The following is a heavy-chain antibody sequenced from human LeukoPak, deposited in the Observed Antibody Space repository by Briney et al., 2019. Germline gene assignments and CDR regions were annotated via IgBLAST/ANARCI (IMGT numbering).Heavy chain of an antibody. V-gene: IGHV3-21*01. J-gene: IGHJ5*02. D-gene: IGHD1-26*01. CDR3: ARDRSGSYYVGENWFDP. CDR2: ISSSSSYI. CDR1: GFTFSSYS. Sequence: GGSLRLSCAASGFTFSSYSMNWVRQAPGKGLEWVSSISSSSSYIYYADSVKGRFTISRDNAKNSLYLQMNSLRAEDTAVYYCARDRSGSYYVGENWFDPWGQGTLVTVSS.